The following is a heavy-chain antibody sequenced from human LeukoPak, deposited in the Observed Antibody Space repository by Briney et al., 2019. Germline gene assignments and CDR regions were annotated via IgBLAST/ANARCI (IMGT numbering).Heavy chain of an antibody. CDR3: ARTIAAAATDPGYFDY. D-gene: IGHD6-13*01. V-gene: IGHV4-34*01. Sequence: SETLSLTCAVYGGSFSGCYWSWIRQPPGKGLEWIGEINHSGSTNYNPSLKSRVTISVDTSKNQFSLKLSSVTAADTAVYYCARTIAAAATDPGYFDYWGQGTLVTVSS. CDR2: INHSGST. CDR1: GGSFSGCY. J-gene: IGHJ4*02.